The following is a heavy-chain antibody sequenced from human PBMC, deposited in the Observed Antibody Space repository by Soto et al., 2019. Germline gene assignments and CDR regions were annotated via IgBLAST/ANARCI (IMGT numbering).Heavy chain of an antibody. CDR2: MNTNTNTT. Sequence: GASVKVSCKAYGYTITNNDINWVRQAPGQGSEWIGWMNTNTNTTDSAEVFEGRVSLTWDTSISTAYMPLNSLKIDDTAVYYCAREVVESSSLWLDPWGQGTLVTVS. D-gene: IGHD6-6*01. CDR1: GYTITNND. V-gene: IGHV1-8*01. CDR3: AREVVESSSLWLDP. J-gene: IGHJ5*02.